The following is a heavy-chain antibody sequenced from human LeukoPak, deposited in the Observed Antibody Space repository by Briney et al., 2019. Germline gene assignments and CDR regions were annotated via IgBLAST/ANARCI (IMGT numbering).Heavy chain of an antibody. CDR3: GRDENWGAGAFDI. J-gene: IGHJ3*02. V-gene: IGHV3-21*01. Sequence: GGSLRLSCAASGFTFSSYSMSWVRQAPGKGLEWVSPISGSSSDLYYADSVKGRFTISRDNAKNSLYLQMNSLRAEDTAVYYCGRDENWGAGAFDIWGQGTTVT. CDR1: GFTFSSYS. D-gene: IGHD7-27*01. CDR2: ISGSSSDL.